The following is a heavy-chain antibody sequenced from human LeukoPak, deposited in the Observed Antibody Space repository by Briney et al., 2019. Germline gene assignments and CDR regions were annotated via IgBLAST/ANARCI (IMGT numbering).Heavy chain of an antibody. CDR2: IYSGGST. CDR3: ARVDFWSGYYAFDY. V-gene: IGHV3-53*04. CDR1: GFTVSSNY. J-gene: IGHJ4*02. D-gene: IGHD3-3*01. Sequence: GGSLRLSCAASGFTVSSNYMSWVRQAPGKGLEWVSVIYSGGSTYYADPVKGRFTISRHNSKNTLYLQMNSLRAEDTAVYYCARVDFWSGYYAFDYWGQGTLVTVSS.